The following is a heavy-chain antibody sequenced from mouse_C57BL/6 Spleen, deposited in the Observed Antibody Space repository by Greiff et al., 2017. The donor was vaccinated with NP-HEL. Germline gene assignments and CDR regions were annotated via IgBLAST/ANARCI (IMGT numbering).Heavy chain of an antibody. Sequence: VQLQQPGAELVKPGASVKLSCKASGYTFTSYWMHWVKQRPGQGLEWIGMIHPNSGSTNYNEKFKSKATLTVDKSSSTAYMQLSSLTSEDSAVYYCARERGNSPAWFAYWGQGTLVTVSA. D-gene: IGHD2-1*01. CDR2: IHPNSGST. J-gene: IGHJ3*01. CDR3: ARERGNSPAWFAY. V-gene: IGHV1-64*01. CDR1: GYTFTSYW.